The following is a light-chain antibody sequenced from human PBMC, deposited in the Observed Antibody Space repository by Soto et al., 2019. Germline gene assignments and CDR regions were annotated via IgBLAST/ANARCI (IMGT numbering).Light chain of an antibody. CDR1: SSDVGSYNR. J-gene: IGLJ1*01. Sequence: QSVLTQPPPVSGSPGQSVPITCTGTSSDVGSYNRVSWYQQPPGTAPKLMIYEVSNRPSGVPDRFSGSKSGNTASLTISGLQAEDEADYYCSSYTSSSIYVFGTGTKVTVL. V-gene: IGLV2-18*02. CDR2: EVS. CDR3: SSYTSSSIYV.